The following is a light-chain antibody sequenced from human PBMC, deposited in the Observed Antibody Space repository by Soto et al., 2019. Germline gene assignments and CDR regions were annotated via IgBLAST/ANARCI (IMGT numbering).Light chain of an antibody. CDR1: HSVGSN. J-gene: IGKJ2*01. Sequence: VMTQSPTTLSVSPGERATLSCRASHSVGSNLAWYQQNLGQAPRLLIYGASTRATGVPARFSGSGSATQFTLTISSLQSEDFAVYYCQQYGSSPYTFGQGTKLEIK. CDR3: QQYGSSPYT. V-gene: IGKV3-15*01. CDR2: GAS.